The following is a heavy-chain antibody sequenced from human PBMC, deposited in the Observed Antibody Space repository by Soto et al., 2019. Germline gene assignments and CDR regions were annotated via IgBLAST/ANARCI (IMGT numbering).Heavy chain of an antibody. CDR2: IVPMIGKV. J-gene: IGHJ4*02. V-gene: IGHV1-69*02. CDR1: GGTTSSYT. Sequence: QVQLVQSGAEVEKPGSSVKVSCKLSGGTTSSYTIGWVRQAPGQGLQWIGNIVPMIGKVDYAQTFQDRVTLTADTSTRTAYMELSRLRSEDTAVYSCALRTGNWKSLADWGQGTLVNVSS. D-gene: IGHD1-1*01. CDR3: ALRTGNWKSLAD.